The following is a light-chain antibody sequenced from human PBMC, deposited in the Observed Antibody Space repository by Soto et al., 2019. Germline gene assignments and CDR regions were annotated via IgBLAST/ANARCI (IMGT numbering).Light chain of an antibody. CDR1: QSVGSSH. J-gene: IGKJ1*01. V-gene: IGKV3-20*01. CDR3: QQYGSAPWT. Sequence: EIVLTQSPGTLSLSPGERATLSCRASQSVGSSHLAWYQQKPGQAPSLLMYGASSRATGIPDRFSGSGSGTDFNLTISRLEPEDFAVYYCQQYGSAPWTFGQGTKVEIK. CDR2: GAS.